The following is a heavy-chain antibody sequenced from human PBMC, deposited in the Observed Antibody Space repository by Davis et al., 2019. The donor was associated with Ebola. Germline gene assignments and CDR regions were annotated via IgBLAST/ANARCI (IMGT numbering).Heavy chain of an antibody. V-gene: IGHV1-24*01. D-gene: IGHD3-3*01. J-gene: IGHJ4*02. CDR2: FDPEDGET. Sequence: ASVKVSCKVSGYTLTDLSMHWVRQAPGKGLEWMGGFDPEDGETIYAQKFQGRVTMTEDTSTDTAYMELSSLRSEDTAVYYCALQSSITIFGVDPTFYYFDYWGQGTLVTVSS. CDR1: GYTLTDLS. CDR3: ALQSSITIFGVDPTFYYFDY.